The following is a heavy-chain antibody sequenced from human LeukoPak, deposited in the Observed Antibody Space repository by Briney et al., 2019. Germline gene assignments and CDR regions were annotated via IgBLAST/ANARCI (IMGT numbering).Heavy chain of an antibody. CDR3: ARGGPGVSPIDY. V-gene: IGHV4-30-4*07. CDR1: GGSISRGGYS. J-gene: IGHJ4*02. Sequence: SETLSLTCAVSGGSISRGGYSWSWIRQPPGKGLEWIGYFYYSGSTYYNPSLKSRVTISVDTSKNQFSLKLSSVTAADTAVYYCARGGPGVSPIDYWGQGTLVTVSS. D-gene: IGHD3-10*01. CDR2: FYYSGST.